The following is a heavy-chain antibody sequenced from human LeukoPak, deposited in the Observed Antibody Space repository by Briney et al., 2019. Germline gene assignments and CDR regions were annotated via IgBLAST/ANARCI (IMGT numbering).Heavy chain of an antibody. J-gene: IGHJ4*02. CDR1: GFTVSSNY. Sequence: GGSLRLSCAASGFTVSSNYMSWVRQALGKGLEWVSITYSGGSTYYADSVKGRFTISRDNSKNTLYLQMNSLRAEDTAVYYCARDPGGPLSRQFHYWGQGTLVTVSS. V-gene: IGHV3-66*02. CDR3: ARDPGGPLSRQFHY. CDR2: TYSGGST. D-gene: IGHD2/OR15-2a*01.